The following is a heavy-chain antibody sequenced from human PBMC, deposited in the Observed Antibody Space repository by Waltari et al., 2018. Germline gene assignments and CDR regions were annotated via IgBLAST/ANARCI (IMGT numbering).Heavy chain of an antibody. CDR3: ARRRPIAVALAAAFDI. CDR2: LYYRGST. D-gene: IGHD6-19*01. Sequence: QLQLQESGPGLVKHSETLSLTCTVTGGSISSSSYYWGWIRQPPGKGLWWVGCLYYRGSTYYTPSLKSRVTISVDTPKNPFSLKLSSVTAADTAVYYCARRRPIAVALAAAFDIWGQGTMVTVSS. V-gene: IGHV4-39*01. CDR1: GGSISSSSYY. J-gene: IGHJ3*02.